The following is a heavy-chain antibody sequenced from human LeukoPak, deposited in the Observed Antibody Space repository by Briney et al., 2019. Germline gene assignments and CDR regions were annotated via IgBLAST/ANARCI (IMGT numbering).Heavy chain of an antibody. V-gene: IGHV4-59*12. J-gene: IGHJ4*02. CDR3: ARRKAKTPNYFDY. Sequence: PSETLSLTCTVSGDSINDYYWTWLQQPPGKGLEWFGYIYYSGNTNYNPSLKSRVTISLDTSKNQFSLKLTSVTAADTAMYYCARRKAKTPNYFDYWGQGALVTVSS. CDR2: IYYSGNT. CDR1: GDSINDYY.